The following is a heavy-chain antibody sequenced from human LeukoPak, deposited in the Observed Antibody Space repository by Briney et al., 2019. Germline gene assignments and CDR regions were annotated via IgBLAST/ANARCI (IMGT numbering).Heavy chain of an antibody. CDR2: ISSSSSTI. CDR3: AGGLGMWEPSYYFDY. V-gene: IGHV3-48*04. CDR1: GFTFSSYS. Sequence: GGSLRLSCAASGFTFSSYSMNWVRQAPGKGLEWVSYISSSSSTIYYADSVKGRFTISRDNAKNSLYLQMNSLRAEDTAVYYCAGGLGMWEPSYYFDYWGQGTLVTVSS. D-gene: IGHD1-26*01. J-gene: IGHJ4*02.